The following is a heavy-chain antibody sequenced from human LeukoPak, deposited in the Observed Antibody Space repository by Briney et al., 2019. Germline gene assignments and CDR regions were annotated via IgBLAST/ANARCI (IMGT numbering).Heavy chain of an antibody. CDR3: ARRNYNGVWFDP. J-gene: IGHJ5*02. D-gene: IGHD2-8*01. CDR2: VYPAGSQT. V-gene: IGHV5-51*01. CDR1: GYSFTSYW. Sequence: GESLKISCKGSGYSFTSYWIGWVRQMPGKGLEWMGIVYPAGSQTLYSPSFQGQVTISVDKSTSTAYLQWNTLKASDTAMYYCARRNYNGVWFDPWGQGTLVTVSS.